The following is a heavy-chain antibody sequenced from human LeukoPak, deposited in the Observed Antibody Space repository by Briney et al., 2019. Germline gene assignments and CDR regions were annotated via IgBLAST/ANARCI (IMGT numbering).Heavy chain of an antibody. CDR2: INHSGST. CDR3: ARHAIEGRYLTITMVRGVITHYFDY. Sequence: SETLSLTCAVYGGSFSGYYWSWIRQPTGKGLKWIGEINHSGSTNYNPSLKSRVTISVDTSKNQFSLKLSSVTAADTAVYYCARHAIEGRYLTITMVRGVITHYFDYWGQGTLVTVSS. V-gene: IGHV4-34*01. CDR1: GGSFSGYY. D-gene: IGHD3-10*01. J-gene: IGHJ4*02.